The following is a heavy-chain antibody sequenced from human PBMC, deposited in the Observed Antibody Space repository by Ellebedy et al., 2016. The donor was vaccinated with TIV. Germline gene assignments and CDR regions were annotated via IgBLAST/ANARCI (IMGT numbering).Heavy chain of an antibody. J-gene: IGHJ5*02. CDR1: GFSLSTSGMC. V-gene: IGHV2-70*11. CDR2: IDWDDYK. Sequence: SGPTLVKPTQTLTLTCTFSGFSLSTSGMCVSWIRQPPGKALEWLARIDWDDYKHNSTSLKTRLTVSKDTSKNQVVLTMTNMDPVDTATYYCARKPVGGSGFDPWGQGTLVTVSS. D-gene: IGHD1-26*01. CDR3: ARKPVGGSGFDP.